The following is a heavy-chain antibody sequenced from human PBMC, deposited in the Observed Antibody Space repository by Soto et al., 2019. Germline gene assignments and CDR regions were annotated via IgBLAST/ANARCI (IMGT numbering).Heavy chain of an antibody. CDR3: AVQYNNWFDP. J-gene: IGHJ5*02. V-gene: IGHV3-11*06. D-gene: IGHD4-4*01. CDR2: ISSSSSYT. CDR1: GFTLSDYY. Sequence: GGSLRLSCAASGFTLSDYYMSWIRQAPGKGLEWVSYISSSSSYTNYADSVKGRFTISRDNAKNSLYLQMNSLRAEDTAVYYCAVQYNNWFDPWGQGTLVTVSS.